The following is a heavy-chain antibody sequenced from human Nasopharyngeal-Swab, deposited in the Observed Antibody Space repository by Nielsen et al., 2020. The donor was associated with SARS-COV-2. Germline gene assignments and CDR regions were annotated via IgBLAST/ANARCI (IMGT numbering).Heavy chain of an antibody. CDR2: INPSGGST. D-gene: IGHD6-19*01. CDR3: ARDRVLIAVAGTIRAYYYYYGMDV. Sequence: WVRQAPGQGLDWMGIINPSGGSTSYAQKFQGRVTMTRDTFTSTVYMELSSLRSEDTAVYYCARDRVLIAVAGTIRAYYYYYGMDVWGQGTTVTVSS. V-gene: IGHV1-46*01. J-gene: IGHJ6*02.